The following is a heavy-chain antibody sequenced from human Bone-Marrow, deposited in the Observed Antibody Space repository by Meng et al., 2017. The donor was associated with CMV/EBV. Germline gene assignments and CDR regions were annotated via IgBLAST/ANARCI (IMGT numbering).Heavy chain of an antibody. J-gene: IGHJ4*02. CDR2: INPNSGGT. Sequence: ASVKVSCKASGYTFTGYYMHWVQQAPGQGLEWMGWINPNSGGTNYAQKFQGRVTMTRDTSISTAYMELSRLRSDDTAVYYCARDPFCSGYYSIDYWGQGTLVTVSS. V-gene: IGHV1-2*02. CDR3: ARDPFCSGYYSIDY. D-gene: IGHD3-22*01. CDR1: GYTFTGYY.